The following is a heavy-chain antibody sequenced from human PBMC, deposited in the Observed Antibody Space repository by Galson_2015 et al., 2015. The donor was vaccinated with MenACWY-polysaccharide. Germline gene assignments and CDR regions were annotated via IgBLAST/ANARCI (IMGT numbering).Heavy chain of an antibody. J-gene: IGHJ5*02. D-gene: IGHD1-26*01. CDR1: GFTFSSYS. Sequence: SLRLSCAASGFTFSSYSMNWVRQAPGKGLEWVSSISSSSSYIYYADSVKGRFTISRDNAKNSLYLQMNSLRAEDTALYYCAKDIGSYLAPRGWFDPWGQGTLVTVSS. CDR2: ISSSSSYI. V-gene: IGHV3-21*04. CDR3: AKDIGSYLAPRGWFDP.